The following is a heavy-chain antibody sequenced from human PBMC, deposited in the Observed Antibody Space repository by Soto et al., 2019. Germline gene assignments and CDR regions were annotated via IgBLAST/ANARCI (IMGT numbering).Heavy chain of an antibody. CDR3: AKAARDCGGDCYSSYFDS. V-gene: IGHV3-23*01. D-gene: IGHD2-21*02. CDR2: ITGNAANT. CDR1: RFTFGGYA. Sequence: VVSLRLSCSASRFTFGGYAMSWVRQAPGKGLEWVSGITGNAANTVYADSVKGRFTISRDNSKNALYLQLNSLRAEDTAVYFCAKAARDCGGDCYSSYFDSWGQGALVTVSS. J-gene: IGHJ4*02.